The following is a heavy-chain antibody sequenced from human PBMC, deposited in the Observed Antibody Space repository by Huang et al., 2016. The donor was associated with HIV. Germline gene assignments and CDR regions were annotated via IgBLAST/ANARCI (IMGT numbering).Heavy chain of an antibody. J-gene: IGHJ4*02. D-gene: IGHD3-9*01. CDR3: ATGFDVFFDF. CDR2: LDPESGET. V-gene: IGHV1-24*01. Sequence: QVQLVQSRAEVKKPGASVKVSCKVSEYTLTELSIHWVRQPPGKGRDWMGGLDPESGETIDAQKFQGRVTMTEDTARETAFMELSGLRPEDTAVYYCATGFDVFFDFWGQGTLVTVSS. CDR1: EYTLTELS.